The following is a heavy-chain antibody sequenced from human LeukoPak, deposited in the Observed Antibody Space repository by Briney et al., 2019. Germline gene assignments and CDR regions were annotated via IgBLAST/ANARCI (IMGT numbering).Heavy chain of an antibody. CDR2: MSSGSRYI. D-gene: IGHD2-15*01. CDR1: GFTFSSYS. J-gene: IGHJ4*02. Sequence: GGSLRLSCAASGFTFSSYSMTWVRQAPGKGLEWVSSMSSGSRYIYYADSVRGRFTISRDNAKDSLYLLMNSLRAEDAAVYYCARDRPTGASRLFVVQWGQGTLVTVSS. V-gene: IGHV3-21*01. CDR3: ARDRPTGASRLFVVQ.